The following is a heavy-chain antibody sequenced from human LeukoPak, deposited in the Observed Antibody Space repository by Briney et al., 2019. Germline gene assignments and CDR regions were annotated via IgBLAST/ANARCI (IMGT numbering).Heavy chain of an antibody. CDR3: AKDPGITSFDY. Sequence: GGSLRLSCAASGFTFSSYGMHWVRQAPGKGLEWVAVISYDGSNKYYADSVKGRFTISRDNSKNTLYLQMNSLRAEDTAVYYCAKDPGITSFDYRGQGTLVTVSS. D-gene: IGHD3-10*01. CDR1: GFTFSSYG. V-gene: IGHV3-30*18. CDR2: ISYDGSNK. J-gene: IGHJ4*02.